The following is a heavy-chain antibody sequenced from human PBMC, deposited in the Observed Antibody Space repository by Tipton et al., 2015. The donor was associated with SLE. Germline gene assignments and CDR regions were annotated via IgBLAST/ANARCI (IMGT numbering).Heavy chain of an antibody. Sequence: TLSLTCAVYGGSFSGYYWSWIRQPPGKGLEWIGEINHSGSTNYNPSLKSRVTISVDTSKNQFSLKLSSVTAADTAVYYCARESYSPYYFDYWGQGTLVTVSS. D-gene: IGHD6-13*01. J-gene: IGHJ4*02. CDR3: ARESYSPYYFDY. V-gene: IGHV4-34*01. CDR2: INHSGST. CDR1: GGSFSGYY.